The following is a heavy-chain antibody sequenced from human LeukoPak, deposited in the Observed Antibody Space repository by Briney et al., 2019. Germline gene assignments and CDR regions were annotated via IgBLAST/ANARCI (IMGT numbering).Heavy chain of an antibody. J-gene: IGHJ3*02. CDR1: GYTFTSYD. V-gene: IGHV1-8*03. Sequence: GASVKVSCKASGYTFTSYDINWVRQATGQGLEWMGWMNPNSGNTGYAQKFQGRVTITRNTSISTAYMELSSLRSEDTAVYYCATCQWGYCSGGSCCAFDIWGQGTMVTVSS. CDR2: MNPNSGNT. D-gene: IGHD2-15*01. CDR3: ATCQWGYCSGGSCCAFDI.